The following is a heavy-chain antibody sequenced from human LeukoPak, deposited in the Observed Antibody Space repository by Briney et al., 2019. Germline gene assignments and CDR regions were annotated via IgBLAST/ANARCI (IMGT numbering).Heavy chain of an antibody. J-gene: IGHJ4*02. Sequence: GSLRLSCAASGFTFSSYSMNWIRQPPGKGLEWIGDINHSGSTNYNPSLKNRVTMSVDTSKNQFSLKLSSVTAADTGVYYCAGVDDYWAREPWSPSPQ. CDR2: INHSGST. V-gene: IGHV4-34*01. CDR3: AGVDDY. CDR1: GFTFSSYS.